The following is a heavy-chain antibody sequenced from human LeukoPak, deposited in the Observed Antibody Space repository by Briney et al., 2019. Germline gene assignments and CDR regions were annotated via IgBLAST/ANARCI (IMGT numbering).Heavy chain of an antibody. CDR2: ISSSGSTI. Sequence: LSLTCAVYGGSFSGYYWSWIRQAPGKGLEWVSYISSSGSTIYYADSVKGRFTISRDNAKNSLYLQMNSLRAEDTAAYYCARVYDFWSGYYGYGMDVWGQGTTVTVSS. D-gene: IGHD3-3*01. CDR3: ARVYDFWSGYYGYGMDV. CDR1: GGSFSGYY. V-gene: IGHV3-11*01. J-gene: IGHJ6*02.